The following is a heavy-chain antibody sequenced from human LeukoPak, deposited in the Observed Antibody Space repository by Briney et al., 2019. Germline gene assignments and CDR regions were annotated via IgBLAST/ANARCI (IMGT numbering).Heavy chain of an antibody. D-gene: IGHD2/OR15-2a*01. J-gene: IGHJ4*02. CDR3: ARGQKNTPFDY. Sequence: SETLSLTCTVSGYSISSDYYWGWIRQPPGKGLEWIGSIDHSGSTYYNASLKSRVTISIDTSKNHFSLKLNSVTAADTAVFYCARGQKNTPFDYWGQGTLVTVSS. V-gene: IGHV4-38-2*02. CDR1: GYSISSDYY. CDR2: IDHSGST.